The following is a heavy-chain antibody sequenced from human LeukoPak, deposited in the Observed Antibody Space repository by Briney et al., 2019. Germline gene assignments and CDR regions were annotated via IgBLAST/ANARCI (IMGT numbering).Heavy chain of an antibody. CDR1: GYTFTSYG. D-gene: IGHD2-2*01. CDR2: ISAYNGNT. J-gene: IGHJ4*02. V-gene: IGHV1-18*01. CDR3: ARDLGVVPAAYYYFDY. Sequence: ASVKVSCKASGYTFTSYGIGWVRQAPGQGLEWMGWISAYNGNTNYAQKLQGRVTMTTDTSTSTAYMELRSLRSDDTAVYYCARDLGVVPAAYYYFDYWGQGTLVTVSS.